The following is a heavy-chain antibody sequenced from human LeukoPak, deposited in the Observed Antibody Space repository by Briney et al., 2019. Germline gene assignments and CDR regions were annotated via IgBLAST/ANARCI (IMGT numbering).Heavy chain of an antibody. D-gene: IGHD3-16*01. CDR2: ISGYSSNT. CDR3: ARATGTWGHDGFDI. V-gene: IGHV1-18*01. Sequence: ASVKVSCKVSGYTFTNYAITWVRQAPGQGLEWMGWISGYSSNTHYAQTLQGRVTMTTDTSTNTAYTELRSLISDDTAVYYCARATGTWGHDGFDIWGQGTMVTVS. CDR1: GYTFTNYA. J-gene: IGHJ3*02.